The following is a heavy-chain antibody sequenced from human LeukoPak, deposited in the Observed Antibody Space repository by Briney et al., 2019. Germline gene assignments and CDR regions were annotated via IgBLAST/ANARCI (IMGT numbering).Heavy chain of an antibody. V-gene: IGHV1-18*01. CDR3: ARVVIVGRVVPAAMAWFDP. CDR2: ISAYNGNT. D-gene: IGHD2-2*01. J-gene: IGHJ5*02. Sequence: ASVKVSCKASGYTFTSYGISWVRQAPGQGLEWMGRISAYNGNTNYAQKLQGRVTMTTDTSTSTAYMELRSLRSDDTAVYYCARVVIVGRVVPAAMAWFDPWGQGTLVTVSS. CDR1: GYTFTSYG.